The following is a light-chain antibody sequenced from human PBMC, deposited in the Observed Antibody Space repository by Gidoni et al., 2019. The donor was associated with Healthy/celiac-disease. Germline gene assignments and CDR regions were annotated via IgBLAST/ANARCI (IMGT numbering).Light chain of an antibody. J-gene: IGKJ2*01. CDR3: QQYGSSPQT. CDR2: GAS. Sequence: EIVLTQSPGTLSLSPGERATLSCRASQSVSSSYLAWYQQKPGQAPRLLIYGASGRATGIPDRFSGSGSGTDFTLTISRLEPEDFAVYYCQQYGSSPQTFGQXTKLEIK. CDR1: QSVSSSY. V-gene: IGKV3-20*01.